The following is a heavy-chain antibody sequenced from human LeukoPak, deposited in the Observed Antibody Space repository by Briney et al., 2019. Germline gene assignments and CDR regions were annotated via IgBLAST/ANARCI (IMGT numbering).Heavy chain of an antibody. V-gene: IGHV1-3*01. CDR2: INAGNGNT. J-gene: IGHJ4*02. CDR1: GYTFTSYA. CDR3: ARDATYDSSGYPY. D-gene: IGHD3-22*01. Sequence: GASVKVSCKASGYTFTSYAMHWVRQAPGQRLEWMGWINAGNGNTRYSQKFQGRVTITRDTSASTAYMELSSLRSEDTAVYYCARDATYDSSGYPYWGQGTLAIVSS.